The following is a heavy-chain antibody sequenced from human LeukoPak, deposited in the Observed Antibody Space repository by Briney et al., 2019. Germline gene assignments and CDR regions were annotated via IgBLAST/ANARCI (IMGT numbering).Heavy chain of an antibody. CDR1: GFTFSSYA. CDR2: ISGSGGST. D-gene: IGHD4-11*01. CDR3: AEDPHDYSNYVTIFDY. J-gene: IGHJ4*02. Sequence: GGSLRLSCAASGFTFSSYAMSWVRQAPGKGLEWVSAISGSGGSTYYADSVKGRFTISRDNSKNTLYLQMNSLRAEDTAVYYCAEDPHDYSNYVTIFDYWGQGTLVTVSS. V-gene: IGHV3-23*01.